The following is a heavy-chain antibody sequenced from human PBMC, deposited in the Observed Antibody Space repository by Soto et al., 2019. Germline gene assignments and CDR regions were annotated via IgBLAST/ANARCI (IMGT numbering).Heavy chain of an antibody. D-gene: IGHD2-21*02. V-gene: IGHV1-2*04. CDR1: GYTFTGYY. Sequence: ASVKVSCKASGYTFTGYYMHWVRQAPGQGLGWMGWINPNSGGTNYAQKFQGWVTMTRDTSISTAYMELSRLRSDDTAVYYCASAYCGGDCPEDAFDIWGQGTMVTVSS. CDR3: ASAYCGGDCPEDAFDI. CDR2: INPNSGGT. J-gene: IGHJ3*02.